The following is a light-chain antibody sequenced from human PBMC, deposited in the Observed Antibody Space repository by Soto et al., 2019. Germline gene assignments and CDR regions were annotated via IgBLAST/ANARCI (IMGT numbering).Light chain of an antibody. V-gene: IGKV3-20*01. CDR2: GAS. CDR3: QQYGSSPGT. Sequence: EIVLTQSPGTLSLSPGERATLSCRASQSVSSSYLAWYQQKPGQAPRLLIYGASSRATGIPDRCSGSGSGTAVTLTISRREPEDFAVYYCQQYGSSPGTFGQGTKLEIK. CDR1: QSVSSSY. J-gene: IGKJ2*01.